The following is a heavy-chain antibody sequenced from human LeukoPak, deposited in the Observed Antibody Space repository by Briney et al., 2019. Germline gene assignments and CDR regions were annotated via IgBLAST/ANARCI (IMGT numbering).Heavy chain of an antibody. D-gene: IGHD2-2*01. V-gene: IGHV3-30*02. CDR1: GFTFSSYG. CDR3: AKEGMGTIVVVPAAKYYFDY. Sequence: PGGSLRLSCAASGFTFSSYGMHWVRQAPGKGLEWVAFIRYDGSNKYYADSVKGRFTISRDNSKNTLYLQMNSLRAEDTAVYYCAKEGMGTIVVVPAAKYYFDYWGQGTLVTVSS. CDR2: IRYDGSNK. J-gene: IGHJ4*02.